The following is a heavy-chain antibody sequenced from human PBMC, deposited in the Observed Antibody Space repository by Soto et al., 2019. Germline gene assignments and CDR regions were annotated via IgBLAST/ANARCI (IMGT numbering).Heavy chain of an antibody. Sequence: PSETLSLTCTVSGGSISSSSYYWGWIRQPPGKGQEWIGSIYYSGSTYYNPSLKSRVTISVDTSKSQFSLKLSSVTAADTAVYYCTCIFSGGYGYGFYYYGMDVWGQGTTVTVSS. CDR2: IYYSGST. CDR3: TCIFSGGYGYGFYYYGMDV. J-gene: IGHJ6*02. D-gene: IGHD5-18*01. V-gene: IGHV4-39*01. CDR1: GGSISSSSYY.